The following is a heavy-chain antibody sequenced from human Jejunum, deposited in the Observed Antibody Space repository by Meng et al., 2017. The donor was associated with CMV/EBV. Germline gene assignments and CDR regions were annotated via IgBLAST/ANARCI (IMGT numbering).Heavy chain of an antibody. V-gene: IGHV7-4-1*02. CDR3: ARELTATNLNNGY. Sequence: QVHLVQSGSELKKPGASCIHHRYSLEWVRQAPGQGLEWMGWIDTNTGNPMYAHDCTGRLVFSLDTSVSTTHLQISSLKAEDTAVYYCARELTATNLNNGYWGQGTLVTVSS. CDR1: IHHRYS. CDR2: IDTNTGNP. D-gene: IGHD6-25*01. J-gene: IGHJ4*02.